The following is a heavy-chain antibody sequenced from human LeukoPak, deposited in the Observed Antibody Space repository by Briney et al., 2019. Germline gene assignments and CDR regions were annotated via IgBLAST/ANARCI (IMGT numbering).Heavy chain of an antibody. D-gene: IGHD3-10*01. CDR3: ARDGYGSGKGYFDY. CDR2: INPNSGGT. J-gene: IGHJ4*02. CDR1: GYTFTSYA. Sequence: GASVKVSCKASGYTFTSYAMNWVRQAPGQGLEWMGWINPNSGGTKYAQKFQGRVTMTTDTSLSTAYMELRSLTSDDTAVYYCARDGYGSGKGYFDYWGQGTLVTVSS. V-gene: IGHV1-2*02.